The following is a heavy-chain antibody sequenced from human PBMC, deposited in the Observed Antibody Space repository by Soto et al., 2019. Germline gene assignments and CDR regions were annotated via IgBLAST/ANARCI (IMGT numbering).Heavy chain of an antibody. Sequence: SGPTLVNPTQTLTLTCTFSGFSLNTGGLGVGWIRQPPGKALEWLALIYWDNDKRYRPSLMSRLTITKDTSKNQVVLSMTNMDPVDAATYYCVHTRCGGDCLQSYSSHYYYGMDVWGQGTTVTSP. V-gene: IGHV2-5*02. D-gene: IGHD2-21*02. J-gene: IGHJ6*02. CDR1: GFSLNTGGLG. CDR2: IYWDNDK. CDR3: VHTRCGGDCLQSYSSHYYYGMDV.